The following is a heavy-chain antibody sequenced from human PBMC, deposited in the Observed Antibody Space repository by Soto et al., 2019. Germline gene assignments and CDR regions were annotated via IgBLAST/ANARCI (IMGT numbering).Heavy chain of an antibody. Sequence: PSETLSLTCSVSSGSISSSDYYWSLIRQPPGKGLEWIGYINYSGRTYYNPSLKSRVTISVDTSKNQFSLKLSSVTAADTAVYYCLGYCISTSCSRDEYFQHWGQGTLVTVSS. CDR3: LGYCISTSCSRDEYFQH. CDR2: INYSGRT. J-gene: IGHJ1*01. CDR1: SGSISSSDYY. D-gene: IGHD2-2*01. V-gene: IGHV4-30-4*01.